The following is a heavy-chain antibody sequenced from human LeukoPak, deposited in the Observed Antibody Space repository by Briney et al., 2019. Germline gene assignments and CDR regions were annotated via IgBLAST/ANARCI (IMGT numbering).Heavy chain of an antibody. D-gene: IGHD2-15*01. J-gene: IGHJ4*02. Sequence: PGGSLRLSCAASGCNFENYGMSWVRQAPEKGLEWVSSISSSGANIYYAVSVKGRFTISRDNSKDTLYLQMDSLRAEDTAVYYCAKGSGSSCYSPCDYWGQGILVTVSS. CDR3: AKGSGSSCYSPCDY. CDR2: ISSSGANI. V-gene: IGHV3-23*01. CDR1: GCNFENYG.